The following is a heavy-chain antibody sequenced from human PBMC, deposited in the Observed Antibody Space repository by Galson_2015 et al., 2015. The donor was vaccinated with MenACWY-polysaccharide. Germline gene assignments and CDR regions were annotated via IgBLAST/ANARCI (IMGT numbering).Heavy chain of an antibody. D-gene: IGHD1-7*01. CDR3: ARGLYNRNYGAVVTVY. J-gene: IGHJ4*02. Sequence: SVKVSCKASGYTFTGYYMHWVRQAPGQGLEWMGWINPNSGGTNYAQKFQGRVTMTRDTSISTAYMELSRLRSDDTAVYYCARGLYNRNYGAVVTVYWGQGTLVTVSS. V-gene: IGHV1-2*02. CDR1: GYTFTGYY. CDR2: INPNSGGT.